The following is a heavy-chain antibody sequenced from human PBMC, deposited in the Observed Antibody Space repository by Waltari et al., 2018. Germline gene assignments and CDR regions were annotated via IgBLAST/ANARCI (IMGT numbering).Heavy chain of an antibody. CDR2: IYYSGST. CDR3: ARGDDYGGPHPGLGAFDI. Sequence: QVQLQESGPGLVKPSETLSLTCTVSGGSISSYYWSWIRQPPGKGLEWIGYIYYSGSTNYNPSLKSRVTISVDTSKNQFSLKLSSVTAADTAVYYCARGDDYGGPHPGLGAFDIWGQGTMVTVSS. J-gene: IGHJ3*02. V-gene: IGHV4-59*01. CDR1: GGSISSYY. D-gene: IGHD4-17*01.